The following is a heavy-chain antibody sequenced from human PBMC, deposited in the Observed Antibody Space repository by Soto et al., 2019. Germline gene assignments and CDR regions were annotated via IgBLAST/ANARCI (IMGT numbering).Heavy chain of an antibody. J-gene: IGHJ4*02. CDR1: GGTFSSYA. CDR2: IIPIFGTA. D-gene: IGHD3-16*02. Sequence: SVKVSCKXSGGTFSSYAISWVRQAPGQGLEWMGGIIPIFGTANYAQKFQGRVTITADESTSTAYMELSSLRSEDTAVYYCATAPYVWGSYRYHFDYWGQGTLVTVSS. CDR3: ATAPYVWGSYRYHFDY. V-gene: IGHV1-69*13.